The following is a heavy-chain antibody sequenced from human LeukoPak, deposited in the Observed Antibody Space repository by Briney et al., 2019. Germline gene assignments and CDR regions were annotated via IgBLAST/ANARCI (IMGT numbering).Heavy chain of an antibody. CDR1: GFTFDDYA. V-gene: IGHV3-9*01. CDR2: ISWDGATI. CDR3: AKDRSTTSPDGMDV. Sequence: GRSLRLSCAASGFTFDDYAMHWVRRAPGKGLEWVSGISWDGATIAYADSVKGRFTISRGNAKNSLYLQMNSLRAEDTALYYCAKDRSTTSPDGMDVWGQGTTVTVSS. J-gene: IGHJ6*02. D-gene: IGHD1-14*01.